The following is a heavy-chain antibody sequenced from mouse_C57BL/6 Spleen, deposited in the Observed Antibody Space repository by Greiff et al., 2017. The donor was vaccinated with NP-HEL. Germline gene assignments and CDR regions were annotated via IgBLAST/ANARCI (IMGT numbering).Heavy chain of an antibody. J-gene: IGHJ2*01. CDR3: AREGYYGSSDY. D-gene: IGHD1-1*01. V-gene: IGHV1-61*01. CDR2: IYPSDSET. CDR1: GYTFTSYW. Sequence: QVQLQQPGAELVRPGSSVKLSCKASGYTFTSYWMDWVKQRPGQGLEWIGNIYPSDSETHYNQKFKDKATLTVDKSSSTAYMQLSSLTSEDSAVYYCAREGYYGSSDYWGQGTTLTVSS.